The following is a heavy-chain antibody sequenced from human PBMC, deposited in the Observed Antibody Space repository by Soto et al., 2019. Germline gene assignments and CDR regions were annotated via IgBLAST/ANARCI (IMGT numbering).Heavy chain of an antibody. CDR2: IYSGGYT. Sequence: EVQLVESGGGLIQPGGSLRLSCAVSGFTVSNNYMSWVRQAPGKGLEGVSVIYSGGYTAYGDSVKGRFTISRDNSKAKLYLQMNSGGAEATAVFCWGTHPGGGGYWGQGTLVTVSS. J-gene: IGHJ4*02. CDR3: GTHPGGGGY. CDR1: GFTVSNNY. D-gene: IGHD3-10*01. V-gene: IGHV3-53*01.